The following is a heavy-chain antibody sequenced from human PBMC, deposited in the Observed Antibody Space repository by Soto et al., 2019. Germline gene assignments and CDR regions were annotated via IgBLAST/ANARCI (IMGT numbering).Heavy chain of an antibody. CDR1: GGSFTYT. J-gene: IGHJ6*02. CDR2: IIPIFDTT. D-gene: IGHD5-18*01. V-gene: IGHV1-69*01. CDR3: ARLHSHGTYGMDV. Sequence: QMHLVQSGAEVKKPGSSVKVSCKASGGSFTYTLSWVRQAPGQGLEWMGGIIPIFDTTNYEQKFQDRVTITADESTKTAYMELNTLTSEDTAVYYCARLHSHGTYGMDVWGQGTTVTVSS.